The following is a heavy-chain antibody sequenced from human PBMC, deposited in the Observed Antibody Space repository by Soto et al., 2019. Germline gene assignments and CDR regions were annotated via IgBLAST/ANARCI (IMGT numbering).Heavy chain of an antibody. Sequence: EVQLVESGGGLVKPGESLRLSCAASGFTFSNYNINWFRQAPGKGLEWVSSIRSRSIDMYYADSVKGRFTISRDDAKNSLSLQMNGLRAEDTAVYFCVRESYPAKAFDIWGQGTMVTVSS. D-gene: IGHD2-2*01. J-gene: IGHJ3*02. CDR1: GFTFSNYN. CDR3: VRESYPAKAFDI. V-gene: IGHV3-21*01. CDR2: IRSRSIDM.